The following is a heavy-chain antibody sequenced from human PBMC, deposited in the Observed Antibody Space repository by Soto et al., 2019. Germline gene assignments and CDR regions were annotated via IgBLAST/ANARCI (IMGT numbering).Heavy chain of an antibody. CDR3: ATPSMKDHYYYYGMDV. V-gene: IGHV1-69*06. CDR2: IIPIFGTA. Sequence: SVKVSCKASGGTFSSYANSWERQAPGQGLEWRGGIIPIFGTANYAQKFQGRVTSTADKSTSTAYMELSSLRSEDTAVYYCATPSMKDHYYYYGMDVWGQGTTVTVSS. CDR1: GGTFSSYA. J-gene: IGHJ6*02.